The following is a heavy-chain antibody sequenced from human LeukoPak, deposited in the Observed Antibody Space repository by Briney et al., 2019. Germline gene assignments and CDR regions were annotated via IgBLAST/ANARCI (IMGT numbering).Heavy chain of an antibody. D-gene: IGHD4-17*01. Sequence: SVKVSCKASVGTFSSYAISWVRQAPGQGLEWMGRIIPIFGTAIYAQKFQGRVTITTDESTSTAYMELSSLRSEDTAVYYCARLRVDYGDYARQGSYWGQGTLVTVSS. J-gene: IGHJ4*02. CDR1: VGTFSSYA. CDR2: IIPIFGTA. V-gene: IGHV1-69*05. CDR3: ARLRVDYGDYARQGSY.